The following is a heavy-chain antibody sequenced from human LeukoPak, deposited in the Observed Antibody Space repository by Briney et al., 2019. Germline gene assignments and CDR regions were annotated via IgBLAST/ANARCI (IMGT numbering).Heavy chain of an antibody. CDR1: GYTFTGYY. J-gene: IGHJ4*02. CDR2: INPNSGGT. D-gene: IGHD3-3*01. CDR3: ARLLERSQARDY. Sequence: ASVKVSCKASGYTFTGYYMHWVRQAPGQGLEWMGWINPNSGGTNYAQKFQGRVTMTRDTSISTAYMELSRLRSDDTAVYYCARLLERSQARDYWGQGTLVTVSS. V-gene: IGHV1-2*02.